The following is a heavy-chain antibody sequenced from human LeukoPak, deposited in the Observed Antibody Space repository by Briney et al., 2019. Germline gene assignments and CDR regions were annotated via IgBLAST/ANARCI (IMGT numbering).Heavy chain of an antibody. J-gene: IGHJ4*02. D-gene: IGHD2-2*01. CDR3: ARAPCRGTSCYQFDS. Sequence: GGSLRLSCAASGFTFSSYAMHWVRQAPGKGLEWVAVISYDGSNKYYADSVKGRFTISRDNSKNTLYLQMNSLRAEDTAVYYCARAPCRGTSCYQFDSWGQGTLVTVSS. V-gene: IGHV3-30*04. CDR2: ISYDGSNK. CDR1: GFTFSSYA.